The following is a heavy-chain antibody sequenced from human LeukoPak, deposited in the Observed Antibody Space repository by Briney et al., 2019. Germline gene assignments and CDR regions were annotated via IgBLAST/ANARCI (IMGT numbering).Heavy chain of an antibody. CDR1: GYTFTSYY. J-gene: IGHJ6*03. CDR3: ARNPTTVTTRYYYYMDV. D-gene: IGHD4-17*01. V-gene: IGHV1-46*01. Sequence: GASVKVSCKASGYTFTSYYMHWVRQAPGQGLEWMGIINPSGGSTSYAQKFQGRVTMTTDTSTSTAYMELRSLRSDDTAVYYCARNPTTVTTRYYYYMDVWGKGTTVTVSS. CDR2: INPSGGST.